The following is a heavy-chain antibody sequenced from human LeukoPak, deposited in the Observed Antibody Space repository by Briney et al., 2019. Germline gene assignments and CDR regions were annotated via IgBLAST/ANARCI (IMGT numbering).Heavy chain of an antibody. CDR1: GFTFSGSA. CDR3: TRLAYSSGWLLDY. J-gene: IGHJ4*02. CDR2: IRSKANNYAT. D-gene: IGHD6-19*01. Sequence: PGGSLRLSCAASGFTFSGSAMHWVRQASGKGLEWVGRIRSKANNYATAYAASMKGRFTISRDDSKNTAYLQMNSLKTEDTAVYYCTRLAYSSGWLLDYWGQGTLVAVSS. V-gene: IGHV3-73*01.